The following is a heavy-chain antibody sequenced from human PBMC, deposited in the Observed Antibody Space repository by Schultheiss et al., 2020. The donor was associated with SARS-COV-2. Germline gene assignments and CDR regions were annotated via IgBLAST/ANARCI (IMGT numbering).Heavy chain of an antibody. V-gene: IGHV2-70*01. CDR3: ARGNWNGAPIWFDP. CDR2: IDWDDDK. Sequence: TLSLTCTVSGGSISSGGYYWSWIRQPPGKGLEWLALIDWDDDKYYSTSLKTRLTISKDTSKNQVVLTMTNMDPVDTATYYCARGNWNGAPIWFDPWGQGTLVTVSS. D-gene: IGHD1-1*01. J-gene: IGHJ5*02. CDR1: GGSISSGGYY.